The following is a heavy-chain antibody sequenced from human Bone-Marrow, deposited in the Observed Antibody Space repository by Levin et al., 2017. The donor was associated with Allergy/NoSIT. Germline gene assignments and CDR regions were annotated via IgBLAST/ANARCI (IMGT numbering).Heavy chain of an antibody. CDR3: ARDRIQRWSYVGDFDM. CDR2: IWSNGGNI. D-gene: IGHD5-18*01. J-gene: IGHJ3*02. V-gene: IGHV3-33*01. CDR1: GFSINNYG. Sequence: AGGSLRLSCAASGFSINNYGMHWVRQAPGKGLEWVGIIWSNGGNIGYIDSVKGRFTISRDISKNTLYLEMNSLRDDDTAVYYCARDRIQRWSYVGDFDMWGQGTVVSVSS.